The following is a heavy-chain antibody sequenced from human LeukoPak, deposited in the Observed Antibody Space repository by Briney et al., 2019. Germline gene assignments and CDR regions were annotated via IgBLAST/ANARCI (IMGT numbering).Heavy chain of an antibody. CDR3: ARLAATWFDP. Sequence: SETLSLTCNVSGYSMSSGYYWGWIRPPPGKGLEWIGNMYHSGSSYYNPSLKSRVTISIDTSKNQFSLKLTSVTAADTAVYYCARLAATWFDPWGQGTLVTVSS. CDR1: GYSMSSGYY. J-gene: IGHJ5*02. CDR2: MYHSGSS. V-gene: IGHV4-38-2*02. D-gene: IGHD6-13*01.